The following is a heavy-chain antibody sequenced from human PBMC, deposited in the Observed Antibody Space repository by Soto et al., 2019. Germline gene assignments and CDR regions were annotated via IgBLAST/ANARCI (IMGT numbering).Heavy chain of an antibody. CDR1: GYTFTRYG. D-gene: IGHD1-7*01. V-gene: IGHV1-18*04. J-gene: IGHJ4*02. CDR3: TTWNYGYFDY. CDR2: ISAYNGNT. Sequence: ASVKVSFKASGYTFTRYGISWLRQAPGQGLEWMGWISAYNGNTNYAQKLQGRVTMATDTSTSTAYMELRSLRSDDTAVYYCTTWNYGYFDYWGQGTLVTVSS.